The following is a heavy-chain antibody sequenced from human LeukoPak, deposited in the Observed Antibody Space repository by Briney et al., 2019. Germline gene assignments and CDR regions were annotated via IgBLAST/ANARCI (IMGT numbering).Heavy chain of an antibody. D-gene: IGHD4-23*01. Sequence: GGSLRLSCAAPGFTFSSYEMNWVRQAPGKGLEWVSYISSSGSTIYYADSVKGRFTISRDNAKNSLYLQMNSLRAEDTAVYYCARGNLNYGGNSNYWGQGTLVTVSS. CDR3: ARGNLNYGGNSNY. CDR1: GFTFSSYE. J-gene: IGHJ4*02. V-gene: IGHV3-48*03. CDR2: ISSSGSTI.